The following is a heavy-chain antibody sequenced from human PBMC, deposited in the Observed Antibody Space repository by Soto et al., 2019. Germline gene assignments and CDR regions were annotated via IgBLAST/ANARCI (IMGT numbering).Heavy chain of an antibody. Sequence: SETLSLTCAVYGRSFSGYYWSWIRQPPGKGLEWIGEINHSGSTNYNPSLKSRVTISVDTSKNQFSLKLSSVTAADTAVYYCARRRGLFAYWGQGTLVTVSS. CDR1: GRSFSGYY. J-gene: IGHJ4*02. V-gene: IGHV4-34*01. CDR2: INHSGST. D-gene: IGHD3-10*01. CDR3: ARRRGLFAY.